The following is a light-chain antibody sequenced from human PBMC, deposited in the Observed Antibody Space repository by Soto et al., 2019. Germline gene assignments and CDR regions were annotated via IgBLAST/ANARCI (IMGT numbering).Light chain of an antibody. Sequence: EIVLTQSPATLSSFPGDRVTLSCRASQAVNTRLAWYQHRPGQAPRLLIYLASNRAAGVPARFSGSGSGTDFTLTISDVEPEDFADYYCLQRQSCPPTFVQGTTVDI. CDR1: QAVNTR. J-gene: IGKJ1*01. CDR3: LQRQSCPPT. V-gene: IGKV3-11*01. CDR2: LAS.